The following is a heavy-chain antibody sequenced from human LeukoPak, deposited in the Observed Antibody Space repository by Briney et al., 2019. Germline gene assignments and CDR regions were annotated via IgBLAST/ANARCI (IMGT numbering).Heavy chain of an antibody. CDR1: GFTLSSYS. V-gene: IGHV3-48*04. J-gene: IGHJ5*02. CDR3: ARSRLRSPANWFDP. CDR2: ISSSSSTI. Sequence: GGSLRLSCAASGFTLSSYSMNWVRQAPGKGLEWVSYISSSSSTIYYADSVKGRFTISRDNAKNSLYLQMNSLRAEDTAVYYCARSRLRSPANWFDPWGQGTLVTVSS.